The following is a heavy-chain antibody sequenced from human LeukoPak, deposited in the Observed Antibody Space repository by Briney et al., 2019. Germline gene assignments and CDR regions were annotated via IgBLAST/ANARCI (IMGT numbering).Heavy chain of an antibody. CDR3: TRTLNYFDSSGHYYRDY. CDR1: GGSFSGYY. V-gene: IGHV4-34*01. CDR2: INHSGST. Sequence: SEILSLTCAVSGGSFSGYYWSWIRQPPGKGLEWIGEINHSGSTNYNPSLKSRVTISVDTSKNQFSLKLSSVTAADTAVYYCTRTLNYFDSSGHYYRDYWGQGTLVTVSS. J-gene: IGHJ4*02. D-gene: IGHD3-22*01.